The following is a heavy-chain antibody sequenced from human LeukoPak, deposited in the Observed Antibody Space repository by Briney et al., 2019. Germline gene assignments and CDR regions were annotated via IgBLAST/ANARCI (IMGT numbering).Heavy chain of an antibody. V-gene: IGHV3-23*01. CDR1: GFTFSRYS. CDR3: ARAAAVNGGYFYF. D-gene: IGHD6-19*01. Sequence: GGSLRLSCAASGFTFSRYSMNWVRQAPGKGLEWVSALSRSGDSTYYADSVRGRVTISRDNSKNTLYLQMNSLRAEDTAVYYCARAAAVNGGYFYFWGRGTLITVSS. CDR2: LSRSGDST. J-gene: IGHJ2*01.